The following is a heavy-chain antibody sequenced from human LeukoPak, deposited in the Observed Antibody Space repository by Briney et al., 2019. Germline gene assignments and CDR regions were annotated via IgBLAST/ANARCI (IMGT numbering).Heavy chain of an antibody. V-gene: IGHV4-34*01. J-gene: IGHJ5*02. CDR2: INHSGST. CDR1: VGSFSGYY. CDR3: ARGARTPSGYGSRTAGRANWFDP. Sequence: SETLSLTCAVYVGSFSGYYWSWIRQPPGKGLEWIGEINHSGSTNYNPSLKSRVTISVDTSKNQFSLKLSSVTAADTAVYYCARGARTPSGYGSRTAGRANWFDPWGQGTMVTVSS. D-gene: IGHD5-12*01.